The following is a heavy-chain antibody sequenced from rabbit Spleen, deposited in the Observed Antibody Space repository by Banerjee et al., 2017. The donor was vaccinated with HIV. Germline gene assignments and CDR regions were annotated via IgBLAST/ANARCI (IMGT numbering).Heavy chain of an antibody. J-gene: IGHJ4*01. V-gene: IGHV1S47*01. D-gene: IGHD1-1*01. CDR3: ARRDNNDLYIDL. Sequence: ELVESGGGLVQPGGSLKLSCKASRFDFSTYSMSWVRQAPGKGLEWIGCIYTGSGSTYYASWAKGRFTITRSTSLNTATLQMTSLTAADTATYFCARRDNNDLYIDLWGPGTLVTVS. CDR1: RFDFSTYS. CDR2: IYTGSGST.